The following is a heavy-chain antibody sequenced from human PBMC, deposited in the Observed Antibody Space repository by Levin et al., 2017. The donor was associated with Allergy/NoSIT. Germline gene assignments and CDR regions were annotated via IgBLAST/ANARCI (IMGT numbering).Heavy chain of an antibody. V-gene: IGHV3-30*18. CDR1: GFSFTTYG. CDR3: AKGGDFDY. J-gene: IGHJ4*02. Sequence: LSLTCAASGFSFTTYGFQWVRPAPGKGLEWVALITGDGSNKYYADPVKGRFTISRDNSKNTVYLQMSSLRVEDTAVYYCAKGGDFDYWGLGTVVTVSS. D-gene: IGHD1-26*01. CDR2: ITGDGSNK.